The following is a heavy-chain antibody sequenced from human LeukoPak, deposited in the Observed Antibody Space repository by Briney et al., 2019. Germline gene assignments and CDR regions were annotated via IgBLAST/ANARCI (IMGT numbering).Heavy chain of an antibody. J-gene: IGHJ3*02. V-gene: IGHV3-30*18. CDR2: ISYDGSNK. CDR3: AKDLNYYDSSGWGAFDI. CDR1: GFTFSSYG. Sequence: GGSLRLSCAAPGFTFSSYGMHWVRQAPGKGLEWVAVISYDGSNKYYADSVKGRFTISRDNSKNTLYLQMNSLRAEDTAVYYCAKDLNYYDSSGWGAFDIWGQGTMVTVSS. D-gene: IGHD3-22*01.